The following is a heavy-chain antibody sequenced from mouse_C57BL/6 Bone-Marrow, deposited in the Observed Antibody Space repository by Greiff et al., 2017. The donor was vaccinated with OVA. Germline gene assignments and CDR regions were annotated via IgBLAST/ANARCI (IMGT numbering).Heavy chain of an antibody. CDR2: ISSGGGFT. Sequence: EVKLMESGGDLVKPGGSLKLSCAASGFTFSSYGMSWVRQTPDKRLEWVATISSGGGFTSSPDNVKGRYTIARDNAKKTLYRQMSRLKSEDTAMYYCARHERYYFDDWGQGTTLTVSS. J-gene: IGHJ2*01. CDR3: ARHERYYFDD. CDR1: GFTFSSYG. V-gene: IGHV5-6*01.